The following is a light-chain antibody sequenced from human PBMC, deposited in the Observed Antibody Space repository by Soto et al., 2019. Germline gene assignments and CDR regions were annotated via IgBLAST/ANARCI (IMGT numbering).Light chain of an antibody. CDR3: QHYDISSWT. CDR1: QSVSSY. Sequence: IVMTQSPATLSVSPGERATLSCRASQSVSSYLAWYQQKPGQAPRLLIYIASTRAAGIPGRFSGSGFGTDFTLTISRLEPEDFAVYYCQHYDISSWTFGQGTKVDIK. J-gene: IGKJ1*01. CDR2: IAS. V-gene: IGKV3-15*01.